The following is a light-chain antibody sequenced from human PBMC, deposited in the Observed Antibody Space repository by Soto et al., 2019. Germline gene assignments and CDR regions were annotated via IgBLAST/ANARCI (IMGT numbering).Light chain of an antibody. CDR3: SSYGGNNNLL. CDR2: DDS. Sequence: SYELTQPPSVSVAPGQTARITCGGNNIGSKSVHWYQQKPGQAPVLVVYDDSDRPSGVPDRFSGSKSGNTASLTVSGLQAEDEADYYCSSYGGNNNLLFGGGTQLTVL. CDR1: NIGSKS. J-gene: IGLJ2*01. V-gene: IGLV3-21*02.